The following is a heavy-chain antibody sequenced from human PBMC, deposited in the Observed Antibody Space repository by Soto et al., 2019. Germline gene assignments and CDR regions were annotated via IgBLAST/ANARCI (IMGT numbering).Heavy chain of an antibody. CDR3: ARDLEPSSGYYPAHY. V-gene: IGHV3-30-3*01. CDR2: ISYDGSNK. J-gene: IGHJ4*02. D-gene: IGHD3-22*01. CDR1: GFTFSSYA. Sequence: PGGYLRLSCAASGFTFSSYAMHWVRQAPGKGLEWVAVISYDGSNKYYADSVKGRFTISRDNPKNTLYLQMNSLRAEDTAVYYCARDLEPSSGYYPAHYWGQGTLVTVSA.